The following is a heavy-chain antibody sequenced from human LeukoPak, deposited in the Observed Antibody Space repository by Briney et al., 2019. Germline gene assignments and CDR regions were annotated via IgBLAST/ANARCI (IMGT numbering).Heavy chain of an antibody. J-gene: IGHJ6*02. V-gene: IGHV4-4*07. D-gene: IGHD6-13*01. Sequence: PSETLSLTCTVSGGSISSYYWSWIRQPAGKGLEWIGRIYTSGSTNYNPSLKSRVTMSVDTSKNQFSLKLSSVTAADTAVYYCARGTYSSSWYSDGMDFWGQGTTVTVSS. CDR2: IYTSGST. CDR1: GGSISSYY. CDR3: ARGTYSSSWYSDGMDF.